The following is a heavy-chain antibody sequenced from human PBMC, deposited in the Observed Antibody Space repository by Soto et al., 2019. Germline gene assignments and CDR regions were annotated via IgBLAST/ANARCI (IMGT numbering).Heavy chain of an antibody. J-gene: IGHJ4*02. CDR1: GGSFSGYY. CDR2: INHSGST. V-gene: IGHV4-34*01. Sequence: SETLSPTCAVYGGSFSGYYWSWIRQPPGKGLEWIGEINHSGSTNYNPSLKSRVTISVDTSKNQFSLKLSSVTAADTAVYYCARVGRITMVRGVIISGSYFDYWGQGTLVTVSS. CDR3: ARVGRITMVRGVIISGSYFDY. D-gene: IGHD3-10*01.